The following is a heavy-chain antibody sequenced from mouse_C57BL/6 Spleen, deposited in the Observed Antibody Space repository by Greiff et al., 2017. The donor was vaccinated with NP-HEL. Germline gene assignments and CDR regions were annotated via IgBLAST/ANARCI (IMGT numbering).Heavy chain of an antibody. CDR2: INPSNGGT. J-gene: IGHJ3*01. D-gene: IGHD3-2*02. Sequence: VQLQQPGTELVKPGASVKLSCKASGYTFTSYWMHWVKQRPGQGLEWIGNINPSNGGTNYNEKFKSKATLTVDKSSSTAYMQLSSLTSEDSAVYYCARGRGSSGYWFAYWGQGTLVTVSA. CDR1: GYTFTSYW. V-gene: IGHV1-53*01. CDR3: ARGRGSSGYWFAY.